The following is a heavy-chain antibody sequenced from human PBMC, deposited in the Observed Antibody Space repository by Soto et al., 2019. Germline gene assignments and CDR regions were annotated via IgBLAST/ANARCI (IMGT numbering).Heavy chain of an antibody. CDR1: GFTSTNYV. CDR2: ISGSGTTT. D-gene: IGHD2-8*01. Sequence: PGVSLRLSCVASGFTSTNYVMNWVRQAPGKGLEWVSSISGSGTTTFYADSVKGRFIISRDNSKNTLYLQMNSLRAEDTALYYCAKDRVGGVPDAFDIWGQGTMVTVSS. CDR3: AKDRVGGVPDAFDI. J-gene: IGHJ3*02. V-gene: IGHV3-23*01.